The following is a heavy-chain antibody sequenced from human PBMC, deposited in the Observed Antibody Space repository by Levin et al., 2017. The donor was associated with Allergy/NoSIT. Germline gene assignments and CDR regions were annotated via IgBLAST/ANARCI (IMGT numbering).Heavy chain of an antibody. D-gene: IGHD5-18*01. Sequence: SCAASGFTFSSYGMHWVRQAPGKGLEWVAVISYDGSNKYYADSVKGRFTISRDNSKNTLYLQMNSLRAEDTAVYYCAKDFRPVDTAMDYWGQGTLVTVSS. CDR1: GFTFSSYG. J-gene: IGHJ4*02. CDR3: AKDFRPVDTAMDY. CDR2: ISYDGSNK. V-gene: IGHV3-30*18.